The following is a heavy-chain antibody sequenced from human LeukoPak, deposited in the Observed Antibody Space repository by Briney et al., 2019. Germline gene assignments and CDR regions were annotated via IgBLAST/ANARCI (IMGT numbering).Heavy chain of an antibody. CDR3: ARVPGYSSSWFDY. Sequence: PSETLSLTCTVSGYSISSGYYWSWIRQPPGKGLEWIGYIYHSGSTYYNPSLKSRVTISVDRSKNQFSLKLSSVTAADTAVYYCARVPGYSSSWFDYWGQGTLVTVSS. CDR1: GYSISSGYY. J-gene: IGHJ4*02. V-gene: IGHV4-38-2*02. CDR2: IYHSGST. D-gene: IGHD6-13*01.